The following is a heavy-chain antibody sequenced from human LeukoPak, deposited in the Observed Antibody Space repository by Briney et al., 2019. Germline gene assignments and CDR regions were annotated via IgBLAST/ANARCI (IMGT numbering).Heavy chain of an antibody. CDR1: GASISNSNW. CDR2: IYHSGST. V-gene: IGHV4-4*02. J-gene: IGHJ3*02. Sequence: SETLSLTCAVSGASISNSNWLSWVRQPPGKGLEWIGEIYHSGSTNYNPSLKSRVTISVDTSKNQFSLKLSSVTAADTAVYYCARGGSGQDAFDIWGQGTMVTVSS. D-gene: IGHD6-19*01. CDR3: ARGGSGQDAFDI.